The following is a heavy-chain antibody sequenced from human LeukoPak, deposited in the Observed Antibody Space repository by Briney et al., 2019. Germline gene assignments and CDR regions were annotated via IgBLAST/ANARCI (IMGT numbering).Heavy chain of an antibody. CDR1: GGSFSGYY. CDR3: ARGSGYCSSTSCYFGLVKNWFDP. D-gene: IGHD2-2*01. V-gene: IGHV4-34*01. Sequence: SETLSLTCAVYGGSFSGYYWSWIRQPPGKGLEWIGEINHSGSTNYNPSLKSRVTISVDTSKNQFSLTLSSVTAADTAVYYCARGSGYCSSTSCYFGLVKNWFDPWGQGTLVTVSS. J-gene: IGHJ5*02. CDR2: INHSGST.